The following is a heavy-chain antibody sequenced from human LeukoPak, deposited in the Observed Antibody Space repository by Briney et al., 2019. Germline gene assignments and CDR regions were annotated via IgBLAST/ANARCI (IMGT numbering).Heavy chain of an antibody. D-gene: IGHD5-12*01. V-gene: IGHV4-59*01. CDR1: GGSISSYY. CDR3: ARLYSGYLDY. CDR2: IYYSGST. J-gene: IGHJ4*02. Sequence: SETLSLTCTVSGGSISSYYWSWIRQPPGKGLEWIGYIYYSGSTNYNPSLKSRVTISVDTSKNQFSLKLSSVTAADTAVYYCARLYSGYLDYWGQGTLVTVSS.